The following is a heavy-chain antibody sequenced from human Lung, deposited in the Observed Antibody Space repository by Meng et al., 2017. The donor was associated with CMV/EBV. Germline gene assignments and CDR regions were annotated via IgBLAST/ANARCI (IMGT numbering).Heavy chain of an antibody. V-gene: IGHV4-4*02. J-gene: IGHJ4*02. CDR2: VYNSGST. D-gene: IGHD6-19*01. CDR3: ASFPPPGKQWLVTDY. CDR1: GGSMRSRNR. Sequence: APGQGRGKPSGTLSHTCAVSGGSMRSRNRWGWVRQPPGKGLEWFGEVYNSGSTNYNPSLKSRVTISVDKSKNQFSLKLSSVTAADTAVYYCASFPPPGKQWLVTDYWGQGTLVTVSS.